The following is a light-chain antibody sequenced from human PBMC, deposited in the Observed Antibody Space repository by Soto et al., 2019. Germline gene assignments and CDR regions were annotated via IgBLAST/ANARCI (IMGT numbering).Light chain of an antibody. CDR1: SSDVGGYNY. CDR3: SSYTSINTWV. CDR2: EVS. V-gene: IGLV2-14*01. J-gene: IGLJ3*02. Sequence: QSALTQSASVSGSPGQSITISCTGTSSDVGGYNYVSWYQQHPGKAPKLMIYEVSNRPSGVSNRFSGSKSGNTASLTISGLQAEDEADYYCSSYTSINTWVFGGGTQLTVL.